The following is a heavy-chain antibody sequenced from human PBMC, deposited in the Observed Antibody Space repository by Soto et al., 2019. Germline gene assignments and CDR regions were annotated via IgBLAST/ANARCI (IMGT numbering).Heavy chain of an antibody. CDR1: GFTFSSYA. V-gene: IGHV3-23*01. CDR2: ISGSGGST. D-gene: IGHD3-3*01. J-gene: IGHJ6*03. Sequence: PGGSLRLSCAASGFTFSSYAMSWVRQAPGKGLEWVSAISGSGGSTYYADSVKGRFTISRDNSKNTLYLQMNSLRAEDTAVYYCAKWEPIFGVVIRGSSRAYDYYYMDGWGKGTTVTGSS. CDR3: AKWEPIFGVVIRGSSRAYDYYYMDG.